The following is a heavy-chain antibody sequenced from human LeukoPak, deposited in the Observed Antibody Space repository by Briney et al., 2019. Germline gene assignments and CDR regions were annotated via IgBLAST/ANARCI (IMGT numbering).Heavy chain of an antibody. D-gene: IGHD3-22*01. V-gene: IGHV4-59*01. CDR2: IYYSGST. CDR3: AGLGSGYYYYYYGMDV. Sequence: PSETLSLTCTVSGGSISSYYWSWIRQPPGKGLEWIGYIYYSGSTNYNPSLKSRVTISVDTSKNQFSLKLSSVTAADTAVYYCAGLGSGYYYYYYGMDVWGQGTTVTVSS. CDR1: GGSISSYY. J-gene: IGHJ6*02.